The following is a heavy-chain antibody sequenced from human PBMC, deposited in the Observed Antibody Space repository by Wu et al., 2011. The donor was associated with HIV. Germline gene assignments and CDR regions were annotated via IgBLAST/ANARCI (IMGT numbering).Heavy chain of an antibody. Sequence: VQLAQSGTEVKKPGASVKVSCKASGYPFTNYYMHWVRQAPGQGLEWMGILNLSGDSTTFAQKFQGRVTMTRDTSTSTDYMELSNLRSDDTAVYFCARVVRVNSEILTRPLWGQGTLVTVSS. V-gene: IGHV1-46*01. CDR2: LNLSGDST. J-gene: IGHJ4*02. D-gene: IGHD4-23*01. CDR1: GYPFTNYY. CDR3: ARVVRVNSEILTRPL.